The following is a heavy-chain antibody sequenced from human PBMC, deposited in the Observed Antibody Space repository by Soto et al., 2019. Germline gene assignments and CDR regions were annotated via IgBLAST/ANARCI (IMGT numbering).Heavy chain of an antibody. D-gene: IGHD6-13*01. V-gene: IGHV4-38-2*02. J-gene: IGHJ4*02. CDR1: GYSISSGYY. CDR2: IYHSGST. CDR3: AREYPGYSSSWYYFDY. Sequence: PSETLSLTCAVSGYSISSGYYWGWIRQPPGKGLEWIGSIYHSGSTYYNPSLKSRVTISVDTSKNQFSLKLSSVTAADTAVYYCAREYPGYSSSWYYFDYWGQGTLVTVSS.